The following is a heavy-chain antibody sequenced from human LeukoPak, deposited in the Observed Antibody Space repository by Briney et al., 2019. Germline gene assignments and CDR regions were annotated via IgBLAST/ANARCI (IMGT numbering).Heavy chain of an antibody. V-gene: IGHV3-23*01. CDR1: GFTFSSYA. J-gene: IGHJ4*02. Sequence: PGGSLRLSCAASGFTFSSYAMSWVRQAPGKGLEWVSAISGSGGSTYYADSVKGRFTISRDNSKNKLYLQMNSLRAEDTAVYYCAKDSSVRVLKTYYFDYWGQGTLVTVSS. CDR2: ISGSGGST. CDR3: AKDSSVRVLKTYYFDY. D-gene: IGHD2/OR15-2a*01.